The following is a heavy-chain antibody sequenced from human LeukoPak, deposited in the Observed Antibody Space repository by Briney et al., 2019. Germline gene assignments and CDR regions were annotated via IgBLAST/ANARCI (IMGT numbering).Heavy chain of an antibody. J-gene: IGHJ4*02. D-gene: IGHD3/OR15-3a*01. CDR2: ISDSGGST. CDR3: AKRGVVIRVILVGFHKEAYYFES. Sequence: GGSLRLSCAVSGITLNNYGMTWVRQAPGKGLEWVAGISDSGGSTKYADSVKGRFTISRDNPKNTLYLQMNSLRAEDTAVYFCAKRGVVIRVILVGFHKEAYYFESWGQGALVTVSS. CDR1: GITLNNYG. V-gene: IGHV3-23*01.